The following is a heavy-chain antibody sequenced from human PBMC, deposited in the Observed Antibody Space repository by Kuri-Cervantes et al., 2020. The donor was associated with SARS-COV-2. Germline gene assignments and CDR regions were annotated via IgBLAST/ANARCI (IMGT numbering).Heavy chain of an antibody. CDR3: ARTRGANIVVVPAAISEWFDP. D-gene: IGHD2-2*01. CDR2: IIPIFGTA. J-gene: IGHJ5*02. Sequence: SVKVSCKASGGTFSSYAISWVRQAPGQGLEWMGGIIPIFGTANYAQKFQGRVTITADKSTSTAYMELSSLRSEDTAVYYCARTRGANIVVVPAAISEWFDPWGQGTLVTVSS. CDR1: GGTFSSYA. V-gene: IGHV1-69*06.